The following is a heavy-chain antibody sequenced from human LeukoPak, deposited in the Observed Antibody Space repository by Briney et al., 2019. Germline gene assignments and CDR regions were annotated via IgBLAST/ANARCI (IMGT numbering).Heavy chain of an antibody. D-gene: IGHD3-16*01. V-gene: IGHV3-21*01. CDR1: GFTFSSYS. Sequence: KSGGSLRLSCAASGFTFSSYSMNWVRQAPGKGLEWVSSISSSSSYIYYADSVKGRFTISRDNAKNSLYLQMNSLRAEDTAVYYCATPLHQGDSDYWGQGTLVTVSS. CDR3: ATPLHQGDSDY. J-gene: IGHJ4*02. CDR2: ISSSSSYI.